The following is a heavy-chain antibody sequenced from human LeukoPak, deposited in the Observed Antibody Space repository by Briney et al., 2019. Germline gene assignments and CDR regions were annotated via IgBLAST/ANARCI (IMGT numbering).Heavy chain of an antibody. J-gene: IGHJ5*02. CDR3: ARGHSSSWYRLGWFDP. D-gene: IGHD6-13*01. Sequence: PGGSLRLSCAASGFTFSSYEMNWVRRAPGKGLEWVSYISSSGSTIYYADSVKGRFTISRDNAKNSLYLQMNSLRAEDTAVYYCARGHSSSWYRLGWFDPWGQGTLVTVSS. CDR2: ISSSGSTI. V-gene: IGHV3-48*03. CDR1: GFTFSSYE.